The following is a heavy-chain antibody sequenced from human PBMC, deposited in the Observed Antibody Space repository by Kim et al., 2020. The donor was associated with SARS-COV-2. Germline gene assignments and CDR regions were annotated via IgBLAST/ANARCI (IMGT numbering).Heavy chain of an antibody. CDR3: ARDGGIAALYDMDV. V-gene: IGHV3-33*01. J-gene: IGHJ6*02. CDR1: GFTFSSYG. CDR2: IWYDGSNK. Sequence: GGSLRLSCAASGFTFSSYGMHWVRQAPGKGLEWVAVIWYDGSNKYYADSVKGRFTISRDNSKNTLYLQMNSLRAEDTAVYYCARDGGIAALYDMDVWGQGTTVTVSS. D-gene: IGHD6-13*01.